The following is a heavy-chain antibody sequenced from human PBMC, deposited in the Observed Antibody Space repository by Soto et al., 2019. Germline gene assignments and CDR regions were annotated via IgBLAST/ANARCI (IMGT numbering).Heavy chain of an antibody. D-gene: IGHD2-2*01. CDR2: IIPITATA. J-gene: IGHJ6*02. Sequence: QVQLVQSGAEVKKPGSSVKVSCKASGGTFGSYAISWVRQAPGQGLEWMGGIIPITATANYAQKFQGRVTITADESTSTASMQLSSLTSEDTAVYYCARSEGSSTSLEIYYYYYSGMDVWGQGTTVTVSS. CDR1: GGTFGSYA. V-gene: IGHV1-69*01. CDR3: ARSEGSSTSLEIYYYYYSGMDV.